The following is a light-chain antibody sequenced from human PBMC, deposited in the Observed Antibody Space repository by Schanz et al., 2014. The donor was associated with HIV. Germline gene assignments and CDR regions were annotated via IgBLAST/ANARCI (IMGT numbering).Light chain of an antibody. CDR3: ATWDDNLSGWV. CDR1: SSNIGSNT. V-gene: IGLV1-44*01. Sequence: QSVLTQPPSASGTPGQRVTISCSGSSSNIGSNTVNWYQQLPGTAPKLLIYTNNQRPSGVPDRFSGSKSGTSASLAISGLQSEDEADYYCATWDDNLSGWVFGGGTKLTVL. CDR2: TNN. J-gene: IGLJ3*02.